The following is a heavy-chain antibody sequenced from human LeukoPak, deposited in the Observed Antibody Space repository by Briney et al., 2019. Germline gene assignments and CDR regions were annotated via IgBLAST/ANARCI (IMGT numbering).Heavy chain of an antibody. CDR2: IYYSGST. CDR3: ARDLRYGDYAFDI. V-gene: IGHV4-30-4*08. D-gene: IGHD4-17*01. Sequence: SETLSLTCTVSGDSISSGDYYWSWIRQPPGKGLEWIGYIYYSGSTYYNPSLKSRVTISVDTSKNQFSLKLSSVTAADTAVYYCARDLRYGDYAFDIWGQGTMVTVSS. CDR1: GDSISSGDYY. J-gene: IGHJ3*02.